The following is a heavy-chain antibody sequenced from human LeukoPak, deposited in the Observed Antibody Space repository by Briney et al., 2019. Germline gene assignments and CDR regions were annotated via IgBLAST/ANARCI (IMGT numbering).Heavy chain of an antibody. CDR1: GYTLTELS. D-gene: IGHD5-12*01. Sequence: GASVKVSCKVSGYTLTELSMHWVRQAPGKGLEWMGGFDPEDAETIYAQKFQGRVTMTEDTSTDTAYMELSSLRSEDTAVYYCATGLRYSGRRHAFDIWGQGTMVTVSS. V-gene: IGHV1-24*01. CDR3: ATGLRYSGRRHAFDI. J-gene: IGHJ3*02. CDR2: FDPEDAET.